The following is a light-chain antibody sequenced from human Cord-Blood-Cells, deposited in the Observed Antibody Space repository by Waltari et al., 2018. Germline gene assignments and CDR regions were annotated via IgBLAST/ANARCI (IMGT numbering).Light chain of an antibody. V-gene: IGKV1D-12*01. CDR1: QGISSW. CDR2: SAS. J-gene: IGKJ2*01. CDR3: QQANSFPYT. Sequence: DIQMTQSPSSVSASVGDRVTITCRASQGISSWLAWCQQKPGKAPKLLIYSASSLQSGVPSRFSGSGSVTDVTLTISSLQPEDFATYYCQQANSFPYTFGQGTKLEIK.